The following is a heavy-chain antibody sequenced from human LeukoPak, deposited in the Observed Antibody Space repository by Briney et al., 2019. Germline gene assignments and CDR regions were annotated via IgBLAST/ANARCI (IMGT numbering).Heavy chain of an antibody. CDR2: VSYDGSNE. CDR3: AKDRRMMSSYYGMHV. D-gene: IGHD3-16*01. Sequence: PGGSLRLSCAASGFTFSTYDMSWVRQSPGKGLEWVAVVSYDGSNEKYADSGERRFTISRHNSKNTVYLHLNSLRAEDTAVYYCAKDRRMMSSYYGMHVWGQGTTVTVSS. J-gene: IGHJ6*02. V-gene: IGHV3-30*18. CDR1: GFTFSTYD.